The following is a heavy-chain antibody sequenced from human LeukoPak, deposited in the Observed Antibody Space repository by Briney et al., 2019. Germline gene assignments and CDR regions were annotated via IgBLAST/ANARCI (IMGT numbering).Heavy chain of an antibody. D-gene: IGHD3-22*01. CDR3: ARQGHRNYYDSSGSFDY. Sequence: PGESLKISCKGSGYSFTSYWIGWVRQMPGKGLEWMGIIYPGDSDTRYSPSFQGQVTISADKSISTAYLQWSSLKASDTAMYYCARQGHRNYYDSSGSFDYWGQGTLVTVSS. CDR1: GYSFTSYW. V-gene: IGHV5-51*01. CDR2: IYPGDSDT. J-gene: IGHJ4*02.